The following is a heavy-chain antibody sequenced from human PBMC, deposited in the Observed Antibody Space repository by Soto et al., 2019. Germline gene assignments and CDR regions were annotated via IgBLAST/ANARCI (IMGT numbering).Heavy chain of an antibody. CDR2: IYYSGST. J-gene: IGHJ2*01. Sequence: SETLSLTCTVSGGSISSYSLSWIRQPPGKGLEWIGYIYYSGSTNYNPSLKSRVTISVDTSKNQFSLRLSSVTAADTAVYYCARDRKRDYWYFDLWGRGTLVTVSS. CDR3: ARDRKRDYWYFDL. CDR1: GGSISSYS. V-gene: IGHV4-59*12.